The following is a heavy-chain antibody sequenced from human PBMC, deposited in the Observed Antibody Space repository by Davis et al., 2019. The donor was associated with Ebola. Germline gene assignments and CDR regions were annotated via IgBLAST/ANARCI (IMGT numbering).Heavy chain of an antibody. CDR2: IYYSGST. Sequence: PSETLSLTCTVSGGSISSSSYYWGWVRQPPGKGLEWIGSIYYSGSTYYNPSLKSRVTISVDTSKNQFSLKLSSVTAADTAVYYCARDDRVRGVPTTDWGQGTLVTVSS. CDR3: ARDDRVRGVPTTD. D-gene: IGHD3-10*01. J-gene: IGHJ4*02. CDR1: GGSISSSSYY. V-gene: IGHV4-39*07.